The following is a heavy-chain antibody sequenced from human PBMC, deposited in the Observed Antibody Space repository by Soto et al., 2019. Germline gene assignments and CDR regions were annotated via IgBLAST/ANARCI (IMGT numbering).Heavy chain of an antibody. CDR1: GLTFSNAW. V-gene: IGHV3-15*01. D-gene: IGHD1-26*01. CDR2: IKSKTDGGTT. Sequence: VGSLRLSCAASGLTFSNAWMSWVRQAPGKGLEWVGRIKSKTDGGTTDYAAPVKGRFTISRDDSKNTLYLQMNSLEIEDTAVYYCTTDDPINSYWGQGTLVTVSS. CDR3: TTDDPINSY. J-gene: IGHJ4*02.